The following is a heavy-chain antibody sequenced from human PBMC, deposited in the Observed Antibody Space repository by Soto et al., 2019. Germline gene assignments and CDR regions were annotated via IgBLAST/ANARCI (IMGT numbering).Heavy chain of an antibody. CDR3: AADHYCGGDCYFAY. J-gene: IGHJ4*02. CDR1: GFTFFTSA. V-gene: IGHV1-58*02. CDR2: IVVGSGNT. D-gene: IGHD2-21*02. Sequence: SVKVSCKASGFTFFTSAIQWVRQARGQRLEWMGWIVVGSGNTNYAQKFQERVTITRDMSTNTAYMELTSLRSEDTAVYYCAADHYCGGDCYFAYGGQGTMVPASS.